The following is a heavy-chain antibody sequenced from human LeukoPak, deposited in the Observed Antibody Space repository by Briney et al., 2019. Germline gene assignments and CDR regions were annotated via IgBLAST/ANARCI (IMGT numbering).Heavy chain of an antibody. CDR2: IIPIFGTA. Sequence: SVKVSCKASGYTFTSYGISWVRQAPGQGLEWMGGIIPIFGTANYAQKFQGRVTITTDESTSTAYMELSSLRSEDTAVYYCARVQGDSDYDFWSADAFDIWGQGTMVTVSS. CDR1: GYTFTSYG. CDR3: ARVQGDSDYDFWSADAFDI. D-gene: IGHD3-3*01. V-gene: IGHV1-69*05. J-gene: IGHJ3*02.